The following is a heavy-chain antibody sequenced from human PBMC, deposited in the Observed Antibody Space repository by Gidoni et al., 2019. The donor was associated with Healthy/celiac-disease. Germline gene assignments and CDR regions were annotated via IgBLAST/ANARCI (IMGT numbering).Heavy chain of an antibody. J-gene: IGHJ6*02. CDR3: AKGRALPYPYYYYYGMDV. CDR2: ISGSGGST. Sequence: EVQLLESGGGLVQPGGSLRLSCAASGFTFSSYSMSWVRQAPGKGLEWVSAISGSGGSTYYADSVKGRFTISRDNSKNTLYLQMNSLRAEDTAVYYCAKGRALPYPYYYYYGMDVWGQGTTVTVSS. V-gene: IGHV3-23*01. CDR1: GFTFSSYS.